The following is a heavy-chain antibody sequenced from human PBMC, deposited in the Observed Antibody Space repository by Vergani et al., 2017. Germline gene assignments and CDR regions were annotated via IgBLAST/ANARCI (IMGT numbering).Heavy chain of an antibody. V-gene: IGHV4-39*07. CDR1: GGSISSSSYY. J-gene: IGHJ4*02. D-gene: IGHD5-12*01. Sequence: QLQLQESGPGLVKPSETLSLTCTVSGGSISSSSYYWGWIRQPPGKGLEWIGSIYYSGSTYYNPYLKSRVTISVDTSKNQFSLKLSSVTAADTAVYYCARLVATRNYFDYWGQGTLVTVSS. CDR3: ARLVATRNYFDY. CDR2: IYYSGST.